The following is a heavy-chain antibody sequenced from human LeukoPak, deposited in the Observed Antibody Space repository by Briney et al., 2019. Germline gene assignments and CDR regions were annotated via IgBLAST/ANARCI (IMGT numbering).Heavy chain of an antibody. Sequence: PGGSLRLSCAASGFTFSTYCMHWVRQAPGKGLVWVSRINSDGSSTSYPDSVKGRFTTSRDNAKNTLYLQMNSLRAEDTAVYYCARGDFLEWLFQEDYWGQGTLVTVSS. D-gene: IGHD3-3*01. CDR2: INSDGSST. CDR3: ARGDFLEWLFQEDY. CDR1: GFTFSTYC. J-gene: IGHJ4*02. V-gene: IGHV3-74*01.